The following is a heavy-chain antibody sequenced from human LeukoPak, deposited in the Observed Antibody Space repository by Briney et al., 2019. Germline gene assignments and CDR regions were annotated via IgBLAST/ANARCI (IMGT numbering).Heavy chain of an antibody. J-gene: IGHJ4*02. CDR2: ISYDGSNK. D-gene: IGHD1-26*01. V-gene: IGHV3-30-3*01. CDR3: ASSLQWELLDY. Sequence: LGGSLRLSCAASGFTFSSYAMHWVRQAPGKGLEWVAVISYDGSNKYYAGSVKGRFTISRDNSKNTLYLQMNSLRAEDTAVYYCASSLQWELLDYWGQGTLVTVSS. CDR1: GFTFSSYA.